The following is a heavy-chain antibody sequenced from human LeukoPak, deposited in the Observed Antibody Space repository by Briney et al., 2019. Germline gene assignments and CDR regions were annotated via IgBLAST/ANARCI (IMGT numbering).Heavy chain of an antibody. CDR2: INTNTGNP. Sequence: ASVKVSCKASGYTFTSYAMNWVRQAPGQGLEWMGWINTNTGNPTYAQGFTGRFVFSLDTSVSTAYLQISSLKAEDTAVYYCARDDSRGYLQYYFDYWGQGTLVTVSS. CDR3: ARDDSRGYLQYYFDY. V-gene: IGHV7-4-1*02. J-gene: IGHJ4*02. D-gene: IGHD3-22*01. CDR1: GYTFTSYA.